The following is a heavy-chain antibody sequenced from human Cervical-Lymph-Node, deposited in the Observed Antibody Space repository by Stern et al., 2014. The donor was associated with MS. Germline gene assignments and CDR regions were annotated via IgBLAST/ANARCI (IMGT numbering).Heavy chain of an antibody. J-gene: IGHJ4*02. Sequence: QVQLQESGPRLVKPSQTLSLTCTVSGVSISSGDYYWSWIRQPPGKGLEWIGYIYYSGITYSNPSLKSRLTISVDTSKNQFSLKLSSVTAADTAVYYCARERGYGDPFDYWGQGTLVTVSS. CDR2: IYYSGIT. CDR3: ARERGYGDPFDY. V-gene: IGHV4-30-4*01. D-gene: IGHD4-17*01. CDR1: GVSISSGDYY.